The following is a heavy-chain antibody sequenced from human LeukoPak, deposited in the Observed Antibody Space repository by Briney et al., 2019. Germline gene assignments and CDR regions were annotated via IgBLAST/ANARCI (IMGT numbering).Heavy chain of an antibody. CDR1: GFTFSSYG. V-gene: IGHV3-30*18. CDR3: AKEDRQRYNWFDP. J-gene: IGHJ5*02. Sequence: GGSLRLSCAASGFTFSSYGMHWVRQAPGKGLEWVAVISYDGSNKYYADSVKGRFTISRDNSKNTLYLQMNSLRAEDTAVYYCAKEDRQRYNWFDPWGQGTLVTVSS. D-gene: IGHD2-15*01. CDR2: ISYDGSNK.